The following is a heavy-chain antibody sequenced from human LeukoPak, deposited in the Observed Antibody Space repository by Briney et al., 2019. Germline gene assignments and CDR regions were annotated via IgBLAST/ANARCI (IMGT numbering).Heavy chain of an antibody. CDR3: ASRSPYSNGFYFDY. CDR2: ISSNGGST. V-gene: IGHV3-64*01. D-gene: IGHD6-19*01. CDR1: GFTFSSYA. Sequence: GGSLRLSCAASGFTFSSYAMHWVRQAPGKGLEYVSAISSNGGSTYYANSVKGRFTISRDNSKNTLYLQMGSLRAEDTAVYYCASRSPYSNGFYFDYWGQGTLVTVSS. J-gene: IGHJ4*02.